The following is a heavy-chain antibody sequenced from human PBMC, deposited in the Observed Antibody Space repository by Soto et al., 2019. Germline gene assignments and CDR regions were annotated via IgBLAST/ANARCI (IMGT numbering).Heavy chain of an antibody. V-gene: IGHV1-69*06. CDR3: TRGMSGSTYYFDY. CDR1: GGTFSSYA. J-gene: IGHJ4*02. D-gene: IGHD1-26*01. Sequence: PVKVSCKAPGGTFSSYAISWVRQAPGQGLEWLGGIIPIFGTANYAQTFQGRDTITADKPTSTAYMEQSSLRSEATAVYYCTRGMSGSTYYFDYWGQVTLVTVSS. CDR2: IIPIFGTA.